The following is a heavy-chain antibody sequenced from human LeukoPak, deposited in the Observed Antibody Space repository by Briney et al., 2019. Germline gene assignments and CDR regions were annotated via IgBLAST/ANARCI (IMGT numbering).Heavy chain of an antibody. V-gene: IGHV5-51*01. CDR3: ARQQYSSSWYY. D-gene: IGHD6-13*01. CDR1: GYSFSTFW. J-gene: IGHJ4*02. CDR2: IYPADSDT. Sequence: VESLNISWKGSGYSFSTFWIAWVRQMPGKGLEWMGIIYPADSDTRYSPPFQGQVTISADKSINTAYLQWSSLKASDTAIYYCARQQYSSSWYYWGQGTLVTVSS.